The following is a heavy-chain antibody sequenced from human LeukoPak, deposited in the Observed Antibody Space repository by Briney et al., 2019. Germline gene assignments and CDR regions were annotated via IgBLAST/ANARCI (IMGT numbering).Heavy chain of an antibody. CDR3: AKTIPEISYYYYMDV. V-gene: IGHV3-23*01. CDR2: ISGSGGST. D-gene: IGHD3-9*01. CDR1: GFTFSSYA. Sequence: PGGSPRLSCAASGFTFSSYAMSWVRQAPGKGLEWVSAISGSGGSTYYADSVKGRFTISRDNSKNTLYLQMNSLRAEDTAVYYCAKTIPEISYYYYMDVWGKGTTVTVSS. J-gene: IGHJ6*03.